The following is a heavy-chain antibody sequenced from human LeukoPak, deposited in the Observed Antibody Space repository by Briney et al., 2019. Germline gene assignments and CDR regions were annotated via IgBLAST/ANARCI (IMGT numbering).Heavy chain of an antibody. J-gene: IGHJ5*02. CDR1: GFTFSSYA. CDR2: ISGSGGIT. D-gene: IGHD3-22*01. Sequence: GGSLRLSCAASGFTFSSYAMSWVRQAPGKGLEWVSAISGSGGITYYADSVKGRFTISRDNSKNTLYLQMNSLRAEDTAVYYCAKANNYYDSSGYYYGGWFDPWGQGTLVTVSS. CDR3: AKANNYYDSSGYYYGGWFDP. V-gene: IGHV3-23*01.